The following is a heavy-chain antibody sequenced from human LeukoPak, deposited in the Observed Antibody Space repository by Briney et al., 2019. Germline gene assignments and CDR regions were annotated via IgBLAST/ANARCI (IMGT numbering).Heavy chain of an antibody. CDR3: ARDNYDILTGYYLYYYYYGMDV. J-gene: IGHJ6*02. V-gene: IGHV1-69*13. CDR1: GGTFSSYA. CDR2: IIPIFGTA. Sequence: SVKVSCKASGGTFSSYAISWVRQVPGQGLEWMGGIIPIFGTANYAQKFQGRVTITADESTSTAYMELSSLRSEDTAVYYCARDNYDILTGYYLYYYYYGMDVWGQGTTVTVSS. D-gene: IGHD3-9*01.